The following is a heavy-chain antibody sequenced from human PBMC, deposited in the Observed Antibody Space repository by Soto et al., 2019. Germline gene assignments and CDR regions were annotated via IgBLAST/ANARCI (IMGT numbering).Heavy chain of an antibody. CDR2: FYYGGST. CDR1: GGSISSYY. J-gene: IGHJ5*02. CDR3: AGGSWFDP. V-gene: IGHV4-59*01. Sequence: QVQLQASGPGLAKPSEPLSLTCTISGGSISSYYWSGIRQPPGKVLEWIGYFYYGGSTNYNPSLKSRVTISVDPSKNQLSLKLSSVTAADTAVYYCAGGSWFDPWGQGTLVTVSS.